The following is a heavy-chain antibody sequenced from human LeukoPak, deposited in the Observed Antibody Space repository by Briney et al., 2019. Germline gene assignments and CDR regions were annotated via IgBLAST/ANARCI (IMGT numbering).Heavy chain of an antibody. D-gene: IGHD4-17*01. CDR1: GFTVSSNY. J-gene: IGHJ3*02. V-gene: IGHV3-66*01. CDR3: ARDLYGDYAFDI. Sequence: GGSLRLSCAASGFTVSSNYMSWVRQAPGKGLEWVSVIYSGGSTYYADSVKGRFTISRDNSKNTLYLQMNCLRAEDTAVFYCARDLYGDYAFDIWGQGTVVTVSS. CDR2: IYSGGST.